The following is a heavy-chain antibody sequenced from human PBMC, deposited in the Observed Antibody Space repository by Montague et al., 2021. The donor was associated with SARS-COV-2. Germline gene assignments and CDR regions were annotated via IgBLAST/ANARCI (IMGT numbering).Heavy chain of an antibody. CDR1: GYSIVSGGYF. CDR3: ARIFCGGDCDGSGVFDI. CDR2: IYYSGSA. V-gene: IGHV4-31*03. D-gene: IGHD2-21*02. Sequence: TLSLTCTVSGYSIVSGGYFWSWIRQHPGKGLEWIGFIYYSGSADYNPSLESRVSISVDRSKNQFSLKLSSVTAADTAVYYCARIFCGGDCDGSGVFDIWGQGTMVTVSS. J-gene: IGHJ3*02.